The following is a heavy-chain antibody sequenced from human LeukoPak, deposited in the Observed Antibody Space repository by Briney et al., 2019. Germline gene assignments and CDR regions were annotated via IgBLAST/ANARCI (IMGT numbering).Heavy chain of an antibody. CDR1: GFTFDDYA. CDR3: AKDKSYGYLSYYFDY. J-gene: IGHJ4*02. V-gene: IGHV3-9*01. Sequence: GGSLRLSCAASGFTFDDYAMHWVRQAPGKGLEWVSGISWNSGSIGYADSVKGRFTISRDNAKNSLYLQMNSPRAEDTALYYCAKDKSYGYLSYYFDYWGQGTLVTVSS. D-gene: IGHD5-18*01. CDR2: ISWNSGSI.